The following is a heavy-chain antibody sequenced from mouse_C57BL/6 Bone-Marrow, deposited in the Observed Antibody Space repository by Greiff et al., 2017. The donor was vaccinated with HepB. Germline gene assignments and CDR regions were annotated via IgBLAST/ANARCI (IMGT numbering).Heavy chain of an antibody. J-gene: IGHJ1*03. V-gene: IGHV1-39*01. Sequence: EVQLQQSGPELVKPGASVKISCKASGYSFTDYNMYWVKQSNGKSLEWIGVINPNYGTTSYNQKFKGEATLTVDQSSSTAYMQLNSLTSEDSAVYYCARSGDYEMDWYFDVWGTGTTVTVSS. CDR3: ARSGDYEMDWYFDV. D-gene: IGHD2-4*01. CDR1: GYSFTDYN. CDR2: INPNYGTT.